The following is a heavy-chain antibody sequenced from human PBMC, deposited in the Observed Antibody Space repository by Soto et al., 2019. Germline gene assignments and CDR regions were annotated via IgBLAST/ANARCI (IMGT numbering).Heavy chain of an antibody. Sequence: QVPLVQSGAEVKKPGASVKVSCKASGYTFTSYGITWVRQAPGQGLEWMGWISAYNGNTNYAQKLQGRVTMTTDTSTSTAYMELRSLRSDDTAVYYCARSFRGGSGSYYNEFWGQGTLVTVSS. CDR2: ISAYNGNT. CDR3: ARSFRGGSGSYYNEF. CDR1: GYTFTSYG. J-gene: IGHJ4*02. D-gene: IGHD3-10*01. V-gene: IGHV1-18*01.